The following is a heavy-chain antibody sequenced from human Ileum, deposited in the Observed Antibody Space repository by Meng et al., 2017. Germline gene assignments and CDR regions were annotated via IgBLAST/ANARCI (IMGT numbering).Heavy chain of an antibody. CDR2: VYHSGST. V-gene: IGHV4-31*09. Sequence: QVQLQESGPGLVKVSQTLSLTCTVSGGSIGSAAYYWTWIRQHPAKGLEWIGEVYHSGSTNYNPSLQGRVTILVDKSNNQFSLRLSSVTAADTAVYYCTKESPPTVVSPMGYWGQGILVTVSS. D-gene: IGHD2-15*01. CDR1: GGSIGSAAYY. J-gene: IGHJ4*02. CDR3: TKESPPTVVSPMGY.